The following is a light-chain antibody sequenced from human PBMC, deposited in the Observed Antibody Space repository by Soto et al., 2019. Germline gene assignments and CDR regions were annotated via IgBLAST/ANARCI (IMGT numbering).Light chain of an antibody. V-gene: IGKV3-20*01. CDR1: QSLSRF. CDR3: QHYVTSPYT. Sequence: ILLTQSPGTLSLSPGESAALSCRASQSLSRFLAWYQQKPGQAPRLLIYGASSRAAGVPDRFSGSGSGTDFTLTTSRLEPEDFAVFYCQHYVTSPYTFGQGTRLEIK. J-gene: IGKJ2*01. CDR2: GAS.